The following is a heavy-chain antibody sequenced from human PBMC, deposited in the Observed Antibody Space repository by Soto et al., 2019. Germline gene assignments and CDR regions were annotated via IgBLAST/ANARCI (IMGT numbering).Heavy chain of an antibody. CDR2: ISGSGGGT. V-gene: IGHV3-23*01. Sequence: GGSLRLSCAASGFTFSSYAMSWVRQAPGKGLEWVSAISGSGGGTYYADSVKGRFTISRDNSKNTLYLQMNSLRAEDTAVYYCAKSPNCGGDCYSAFDIWGQGTMVTVSS. CDR3: AKSPNCGGDCYSAFDI. CDR1: GFTFSSYA. D-gene: IGHD2-21*02. J-gene: IGHJ3*02.